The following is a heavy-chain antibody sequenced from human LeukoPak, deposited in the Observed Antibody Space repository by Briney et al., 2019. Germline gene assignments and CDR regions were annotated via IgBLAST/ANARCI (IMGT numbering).Heavy chain of an antibody. CDR1: GYTFTGYY. Sequence: ASVKVSCKASGYTFTGYYMHWVRQAPGQGLEWMGIINPSGGSTSYAQTFQGRVTMTRDMSTSTVYMELSSLRSEDTAVYYCARDAAPPFYYYYDSSGFDYWGQGTLVTVSS. J-gene: IGHJ4*02. CDR2: INPSGGST. CDR3: ARDAAPPFYYYYDSSGFDY. D-gene: IGHD3-22*01. V-gene: IGHV1-46*01.